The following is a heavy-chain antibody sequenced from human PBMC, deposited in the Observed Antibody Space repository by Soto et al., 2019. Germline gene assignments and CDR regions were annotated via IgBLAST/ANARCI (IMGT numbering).Heavy chain of an antibody. CDR2: ISLYNGNT. J-gene: IGHJ4*02. D-gene: IGHD3-10*01. CDR1: VGSFTSHG. Sequence: VVSEKVSCKASVGSFTSHGMSWVRQAPGQGLEWMGWISLYNGNTNYAQQFQSSATMTTDTSSSTAYMELTSLRSDDTAISFCAISHLDLFRFDYWGQGTLVTVSS. CDR3: AISHLDLFRFDY. V-gene: IGHV1-18*04.